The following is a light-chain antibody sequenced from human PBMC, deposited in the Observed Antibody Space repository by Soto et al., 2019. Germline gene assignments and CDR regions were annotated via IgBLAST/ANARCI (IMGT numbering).Light chain of an antibody. CDR2: DVT. CDR1: SSDVGGYNY. Sequence: GPAQPPAGSGSPGQSITISSTGTSSDVGGYNYVSWYQQHPVKAPKLMIYDVTNRPSGVSDRFSGSKSGNTASLTISGLQAEDEADYYCSSYTSSSTPYVFGTGTKVTVL. J-gene: IGLJ1*01. V-gene: IGLV2-14*01. CDR3: SSYTSSSTPYV.